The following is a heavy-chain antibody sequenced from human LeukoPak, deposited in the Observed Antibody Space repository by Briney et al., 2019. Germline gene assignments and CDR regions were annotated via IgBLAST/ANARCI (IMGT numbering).Heavy chain of an antibody. CDR2: IIPLLGTA. J-gene: IGHJ4*02. CDR3: VRTSD. CDR1: LSSFNSYA. D-gene: IGHD6-6*01. Sequence: SVKVSCKDVLSSFNSYAIYWVRQAPGQGLEWVGGIIPLLGTASYAQMFQGRLTITADESTSTVYMELSSLRSEDTAIYYCVRTSDWGQGTLVAVSS. V-gene: IGHV1-69*01.